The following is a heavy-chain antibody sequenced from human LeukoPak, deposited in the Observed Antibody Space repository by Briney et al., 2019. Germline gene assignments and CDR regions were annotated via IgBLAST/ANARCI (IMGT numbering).Heavy chain of an antibody. V-gene: IGHV4-39*01. J-gene: IGHJ5*02. D-gene: IGHD3-22*01. Sequence: NPSETLSLTCTVSGGSISSSSYYWGWLRQPPGKGLEWIVSIYYSGSTYYHPSLKSPFTISVDTSKNQFSLKLSSVTAADTAVYYCARQGSFDSSGYIVSGDWFDPWGQGTLVTVSS. CDR1: GGSISSSSYY. CDR2: IYYSGST. CDR3: ARQGSFDSSGYIVSGDWFDP.